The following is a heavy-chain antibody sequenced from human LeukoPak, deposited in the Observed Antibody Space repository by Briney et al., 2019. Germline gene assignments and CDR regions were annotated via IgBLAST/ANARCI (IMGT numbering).Heavy chain of an antibody. CDR1: GYTFTSYD. CDR3: ARGRYSSGWYWFDP. V-gene: IGHV1-8*01. J-gene: IGHJ5*02. CDR2: MNPNSGNT. Sequence: GASVKVSCKASGYTFTSYDINWVRQATGQGLEWMGWMNPNSGNTGYAQKFQGRVTMTRNTSISTAYMELSSLRSEDTAVYYCARGRYSSGWYWFDPWGQGTLVTVSS. D-gene: IGHD6-19*01.